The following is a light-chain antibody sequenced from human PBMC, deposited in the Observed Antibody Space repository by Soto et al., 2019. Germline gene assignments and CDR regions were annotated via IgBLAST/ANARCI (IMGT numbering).Light chain of an antibody. Sequence: EIVMTQSPATLSVSPGERATLSCRASQSVSSNLAWYQQRPGQAPRLLIYGASTRATGIPARFSGSGSGTEFTLTLSSPQSEDFAVYHWQQDNDWPPLTFGGGTKVEIK. J-gene: IGKJ4*01. CDR3: QQDNDWPPLT. CDR1: QSVSSN. V-gene: IGKV3-15*01. CDR2: GAS.